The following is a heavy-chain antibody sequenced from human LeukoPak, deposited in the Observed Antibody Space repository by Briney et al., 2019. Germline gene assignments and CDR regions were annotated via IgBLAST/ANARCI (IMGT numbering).Heavy chain of an antibody. J-gene: IGHJ4*02. V-gene: IGHV4-59*01. Sequence: SETLSLTCTVSGGSISSYYWSWIRQPPGKGLEWIGYIYYSGSTNYNPSLKSRVTISVDTSKNQFSLKLSSVTAADTAVYYCARVPLYGDYSATYDYWGQGTLVTVSS. CDR1: GGSISSYY. CDR3: ARVPLYGDYSATYDY. CDR2: IYYSGST. D-gene: IGHD4-17*01.